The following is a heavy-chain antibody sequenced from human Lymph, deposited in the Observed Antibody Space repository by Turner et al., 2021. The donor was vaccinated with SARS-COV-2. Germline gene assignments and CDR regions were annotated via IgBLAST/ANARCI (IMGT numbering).Heavy chain of an antibody. CDR3: ARDVERYNDFWSGYTGGYGLDV. CDR2: INPGSGGT. J-gene: IGHJ6*02. Sequence: QGQLVPSGAEVKKPGASVKVSCKASGYTFTGYYTHRVRQAPGQGLEWMGWINPGSGGTNYTQKFQGRVTMTRDTSISTAYMELGRLRTDDTAVYYWARDVERYNDFWSGYTGGYGLDVWGQGTTVTVSS. CDR1: GYTFTGYY. D-gene: IGHD3-3*01. V-gene: IGHV1-2*02.